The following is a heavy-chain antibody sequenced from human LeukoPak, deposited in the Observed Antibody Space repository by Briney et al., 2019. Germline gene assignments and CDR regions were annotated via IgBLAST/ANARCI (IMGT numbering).Heavy chain of an antibody. J-gene: IGHJ6*03. V-gene: IGHV3-30*02. CDR2: IRYDGSNK. CDR3: AKDKKTRLRDSSSWLNYYYYHMDV. CDR1: GFSFSSYG. Sequence: GGSLRLSCAASGFSFSSYGMHWVRQAPGKGLEWVAFIRYDGSNKYYADSVKGRFTISRDNSKNTLYLQMNSLRAEDTAVYYCAKDKKTRLRDSSSWLNYYYYHMDVWGKGTTVTISS. D-gene: IGHD6-13*01.